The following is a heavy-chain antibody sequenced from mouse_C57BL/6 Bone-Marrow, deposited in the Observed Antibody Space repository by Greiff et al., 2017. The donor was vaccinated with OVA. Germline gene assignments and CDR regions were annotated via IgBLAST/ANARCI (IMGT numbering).Heavy chain of an antibody. Sequence: EVKVVESGGDLVKPGGSLKLSCAASGFTFSSYGMSWVRQTPDKRLEWVATISSGGSYTYYPDSVKGRFTISRDNAKNTLYLQMSSLKSEDTAMYYCARPYYGSSPAWFAYWGQGTLVTVSA. CDR1: GFTFSSYG. CDR2: ISSGGSYT. D-gene: IGHD1-1*01. J-gene: IGHJ3*01. V-gene: IGHV5-6*01. CDR3: ARPYYGSSPAWFAY.